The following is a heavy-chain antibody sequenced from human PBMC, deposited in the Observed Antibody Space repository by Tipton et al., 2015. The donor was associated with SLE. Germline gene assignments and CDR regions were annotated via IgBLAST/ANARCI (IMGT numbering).Heavy chain of an antibody. J-gene: IGHJ4*02. D-gene: IGHD3-10*01. CDR2: IYYNGGT. CDR1: GGSISSSSYN. CDR3: AREEMITVIRGTTGAY. Sequence: TLSLTCTVSGGSISSSSYNWGWIRQPPGKGLGWIATIYYNGGTQYNPSLKRRVTISVDTSKNQFSLKLNSVTAADTDVYYCAREEMITVIRGTTGAYWGQGTLVTVSS. V-gene: IGHV4-39*02.